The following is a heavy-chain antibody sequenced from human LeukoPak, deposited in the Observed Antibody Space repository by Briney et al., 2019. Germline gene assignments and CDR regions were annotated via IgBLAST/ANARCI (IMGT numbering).Heavy chain of an antibody. Sequence: SETLSLTCTVSGGSISSYYWSWIRQPPGKGLEWIGYIYYSGYTNYSPSLRSRVTISGDTSKNQFSLKLSSVTAADTAVYYCARVSPTGELDYWGQGTLVTVSS. CDR3: ARVSPTGELDY. CDR1: GGSISSYY. V-gene: IGHV4-59*01. D-gene: IGHD7-27*01. CDR2: IYYSGYT. J-gene: IGHJ4*02.